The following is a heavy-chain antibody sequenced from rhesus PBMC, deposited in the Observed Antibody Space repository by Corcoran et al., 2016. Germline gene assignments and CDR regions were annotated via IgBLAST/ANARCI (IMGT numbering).Heavy chain of an antibody. Sequence: QLQLQEAGPGLVKPSETLSLTCAVSGDSISSYYWSWIRQPPGKALEWIGRISGSGGTPAYNPSLKSRVTISTDTSKNQFTLKLSSVPAADTAVYYCARGRPSGGSYYDRFDVWGPGVLVTVSS. D-gene: IGHD3-16*01. CDR1: GDSISSYY. J-gene: IGHJ5-1*01. CDR3: ARGRPSGGSYYDRFDV. V-gene: IGHV4-173*01. CDR2: ISGSGGTP.